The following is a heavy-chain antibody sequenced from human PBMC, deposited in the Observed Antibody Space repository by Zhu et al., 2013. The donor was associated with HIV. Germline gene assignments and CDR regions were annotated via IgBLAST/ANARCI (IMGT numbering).Heavy chain of an antibody. CDR2: INHSGST. CDR1: GGSFSGYY. J-gene: IGHJ4*02. V-gene: IGHV4-34*01. D-gene: IGHD3-10*01. Sequence: QVQLQQWGAGLLKPSETLSLTCAVYGGSFSGYYWSWIRQPPGKGLEWIGEINHSGSTNYNPSLKSRVTISVDTSKNQFSLKLSSVTAADTAVYYCATLPRRLLWFGENPPYFDYWGQGTLVTVSS. CDR3: ATLPRRLLWFGENPPYFDY.